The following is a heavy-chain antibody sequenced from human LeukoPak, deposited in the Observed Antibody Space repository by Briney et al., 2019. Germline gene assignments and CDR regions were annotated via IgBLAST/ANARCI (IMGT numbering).Heavy chain of an antibody. J-gene: IGHJ4*02. Sequence: GGSLRLSCAASGFTFSSYSMNWVRQAPGRGLEWVSSISSSSSYIYYADSVKGRFTISRDNAKNSLYLQMNSLRAEDTAVYYCARGVFAVAGINYFDYWGQGTLATVSS. CDR3: ARGVFAVAGINYFDY. D-gene: IGHD6-19*01. CDR2: ISSSSSYI. CDR1: GFTFSSYS. V-gene: IGHV3-21*01.